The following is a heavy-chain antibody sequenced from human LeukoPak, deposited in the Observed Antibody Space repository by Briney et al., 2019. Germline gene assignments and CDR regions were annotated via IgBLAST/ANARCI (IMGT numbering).Heavy chain of an antibody. J-gene: IGHJ4*02. CDR2: ISAYNGNT. D-gene: IGHD2-8*01. V-gene: IGHV1-18*01. Sequence: ASVKVSCKASRYTFTSYGISWVRQAPGQGLEWMGWISAYNGNTNYAQKLQGRVTMTTDTSTSTAYMELRSLRSDDAAVYYCAREGGYCTNGVCIGLDYWGQGTLVTVSS. CDR1: RYTFTSYG. CDR3: AREGGYCTNGVCIGLDY.